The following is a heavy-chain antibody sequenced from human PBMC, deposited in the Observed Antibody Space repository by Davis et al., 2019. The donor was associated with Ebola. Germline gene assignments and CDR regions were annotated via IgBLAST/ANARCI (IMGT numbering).Heavy chain of an antibody. CDR3: ARAYYDSSGYYYS. J-gene: IGHJ4*02. V-gene: IGHV1-18*01. Sequence: ASVKVSCKASGYTFTSYGISWVRQAPGQGLEWMGWISAYNGNTNYAQKLQGRVTITRDTSASTAYMELSSLRSEDTAVYYCARAYYDSSGYYYSWGQGTLVTVSS. CDR1: GYTFTSYG. D-gene: IGHD3-22*01. CDR2: ISAYNGNT.